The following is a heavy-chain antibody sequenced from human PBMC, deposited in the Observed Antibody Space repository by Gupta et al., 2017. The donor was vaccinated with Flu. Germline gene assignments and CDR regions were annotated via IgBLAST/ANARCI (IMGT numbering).Heavy chain of an antibody. CDR3: AKDTGGYSSLYYYSSYYGLDV. CDR2: ISYDGVNK. D-gene: IGHD5-18*01. V-gene: IGHV3-30*18. CDR1: GFTFSAYG. Sequence: QVQLVESGGGVVQPGRSLILSCAAAGFTFSAYGMHWVRQAPGKGLEWVAIISYDGVNKYYADSVKGRFTISRDNSKNTLFLQMNSLRPEDTAVYYCAKDTGGYSSLYYYSSYYGLDVWGQGTTVTVSS. J-gene: IGHJ6*02.